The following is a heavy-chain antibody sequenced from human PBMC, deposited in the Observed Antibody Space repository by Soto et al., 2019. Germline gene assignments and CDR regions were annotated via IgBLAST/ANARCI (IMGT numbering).Heavy chain of an antibody. D-gene: IGHD5-12*01. V-gene: IGHV3-15*01. Sequence: GSLRLSCATSGFTFSDARMNWVRQAPGKGLEWVGLIKGKADGGTVDYSAPVKGRFIISRDDSRNTLYLHMNSLKTEDTAVYYCTTAHPRGPDYWGQGTLVTVSS. CDR2: IKGKADGGTV. CDR1: GFTFSDAR. J-gene: IGHJ4*02. CDR3: TTAHPRGPDY.